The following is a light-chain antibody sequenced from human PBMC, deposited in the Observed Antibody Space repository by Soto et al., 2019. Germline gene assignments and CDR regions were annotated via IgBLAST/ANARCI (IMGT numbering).Light chain of an antibody. J-gene: IGLJ1*01. V-gene: IGLV2-8*01. Sequence: QSALTQPPSASGSPGQSVTISCTGTKTDIGVYDFVSWYQHHPGKAPRLIIYEVVQRPSGVTDRCSGSKSGNTASLTVSGFQGADEGDYFCKSYAGSTTDVFGSGTKLTVL. CDR1: KTDIGVYDF. CDR2: EVV. CDR3: KSYAGSTTDV.